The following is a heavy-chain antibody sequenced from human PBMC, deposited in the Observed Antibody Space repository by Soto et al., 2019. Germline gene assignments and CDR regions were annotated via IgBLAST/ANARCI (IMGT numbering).Heavy chain of an antibody. J-gene: IGHJ6*02. Sequence: PGGSLRLSCAASGFTFSTYEMMWVRQAPGKGLEWVSYISSSGTTIYYADSVKGRFTISRDNAKNSLYLQMNSLRAEDTAVYYWARVRGRTSTKCTQGQDDWGQGTTVTVS. D-gene: IGHD2-2*01. CDR2: ISSSGTTI. V-gene: IGHV3-48*03. CDR3: ARVRGRTSTKCTQGQDD. CDR1: GFTFSTYE.